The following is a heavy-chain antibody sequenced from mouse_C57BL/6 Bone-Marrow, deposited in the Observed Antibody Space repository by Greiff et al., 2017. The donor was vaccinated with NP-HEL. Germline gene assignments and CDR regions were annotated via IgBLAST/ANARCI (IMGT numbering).Heavy chain of an antibody. Sequence: QVQLKHPGAELVMPGASVKLSCKASGYTFTSYWMHWVKQRPGQGLEWIGEIDPSDSYTNYNQKFKGKSTLTVDKSSSTAYMQLSSLTSEDSAVYYCAGGIHFDVWGTGTTVTVSS. J-gene: IGHJ1*03. CDR1: GYTFTSYW. V-gene: IGHV1-69*01. CDR3: AGGIHFDV. CDR2: IDPSDSYT.